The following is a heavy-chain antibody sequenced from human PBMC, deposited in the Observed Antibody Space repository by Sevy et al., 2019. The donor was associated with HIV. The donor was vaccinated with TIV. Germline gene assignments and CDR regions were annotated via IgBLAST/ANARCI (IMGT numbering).Heavy chain of an antibody. CDR3: AKDGPIFGVVITSNDAFDI. Sequence: GGSLRLSCAASGFTFNSYAMSWVRQAPGKGLEWVSAISGSGGSTYYADSVKGRFTISRDNSKNTLYLQMNSLRAEDTAVYYCAKDGPIFGVVITSNDAFDIWGQGTMVTVSS. V-gene: IGHV3-23*01. CDR2: ISGSGGST. CDR1: GFTFNSYA. J-gene: IGHJ3*02. D-gene: IGHD3-3*01.